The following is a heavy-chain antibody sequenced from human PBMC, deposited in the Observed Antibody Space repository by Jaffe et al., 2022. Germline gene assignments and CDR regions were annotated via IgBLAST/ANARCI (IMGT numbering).Heavy chain of an antibody. Sequence: QITLKESGPTLVKPTQTLTLTCTFSGFSLSTSGVGVGWIRQPPGKALEWLALIYWDDDKRYSPSLKSRLTITKDTSKNQVVLTMTNMDPVDTATYYCAHSPHYYGSGSYHRGLEAENWFDPWGQGTLVTVSS. CDR3: AHSPHYYGSGSYHRGLEAENWFDP. CDR2: IYWDDDK. J-gene: IGHJ5*02. V-gene: IGHV2-5*02. CDR1: GFSLSTSGVG. D-gene: IGHD3-10*01.